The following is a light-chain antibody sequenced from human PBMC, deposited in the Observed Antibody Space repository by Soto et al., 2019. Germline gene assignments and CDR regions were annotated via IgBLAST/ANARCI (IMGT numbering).Light chain of an antibody. Sequence: EIVLTQSPGTPSLSPGERATLSCRASQSVSSTYLAWYQQKPGQAPKLLIYDASSRATGIPDRFSGSGSGTDFTLTSSRLEPEDFAVYYCQRYGSSPRMYTFGQGTTLEIK. V-gene: IGKV3-20*01. CDR1: QSVSSTY. CDR3: QRYGSSPRMYT. CDR2: DAS. J-gene: IGKJ2*01.